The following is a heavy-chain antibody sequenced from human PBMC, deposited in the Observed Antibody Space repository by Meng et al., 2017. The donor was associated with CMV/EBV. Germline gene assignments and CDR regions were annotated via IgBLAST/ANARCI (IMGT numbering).Heavy chain of an antibody. CDR1: GGTFSSYT. Sequence: SVKVSCKASGGTFSSYTISWVRQAPGQGLEWMGRIIPILGIANYAQKFQGRVTITADKSTSTAYTELSSLRSEDTAVYYCARDNGGNSMSDYWGQGTLVTVSS. D-gene: IGHD4-23*01. CDR3: ARDNGGNSMSDY. V-gene: IGHV1-69*04. CDR2: IIPILGIA. J-gene: IGHJ4*02.